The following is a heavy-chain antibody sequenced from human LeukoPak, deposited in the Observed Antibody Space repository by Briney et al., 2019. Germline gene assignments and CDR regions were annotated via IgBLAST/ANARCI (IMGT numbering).Heavy chain of an antibody. CDR2: ISSSSSYI. CDR3: ARAGKGSIYYDKEDHYYYMDV. Sequence: PGGSLRLSCAASGFTFSSYSMNWVRQAPGKGLEWVSSISSSSSYIYYADSVKGRFTISRDNAKNSLYLQMNSLRAEDTAVYYCARAGKGSIYYDKEDHYYYMDVWGKGTTVTVSS. J-gene: IGHJ6*03. CDR1: GFTFSSYS. D-gene: IGHD3-22*01. V-gene: IGHV3-21*01.